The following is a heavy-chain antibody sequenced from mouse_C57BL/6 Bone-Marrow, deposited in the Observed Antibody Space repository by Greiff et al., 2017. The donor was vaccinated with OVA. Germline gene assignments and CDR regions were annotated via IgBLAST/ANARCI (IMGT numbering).Heavy chain of an antibody. Sequence: QVQLQQSGPGLVAPSQSLSITCTVSGFSFTSYGVDWVRQSPGKGLEWLGVIWGVGSTNYNSALKSRLSISKDNSKSQVFLKMNSLQTDDTAMYYCASGIYYDYGFYAMDYWGQGTSDTVSS. V-gene: IGHV2-6*01. D-gene: IGHD2-4*01. CDR2: IWGVGST. J-gene: IGHJ4*01. CDR1: GFSFTSYG. CDR3: ASGIYYDYGFYAMDY.